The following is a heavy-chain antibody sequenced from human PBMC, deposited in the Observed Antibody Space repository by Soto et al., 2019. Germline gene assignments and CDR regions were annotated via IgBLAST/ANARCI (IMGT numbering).Heavy chain of an antibody. D-gene: IGHD3-10*01. CDR1: GGSISSGGYS. J-gene: IGHJ3*02. Sequence: QLQLQESGSGLVKPSQTLSLTCADSGGSISSGGYSWSWIRQPPGKGLEWIGYIYHSGSTYYNPSLKSRVTISVDRSKNQFSLKLSAVTAADTAVYYCASDGGISIGRGIRGAFDIWGQGTMVTVSS. CDR2: IYHSGST. CDR3: ASDGGISIGRGIRGAFDI. V-gene: IGHV4-30-2*01.